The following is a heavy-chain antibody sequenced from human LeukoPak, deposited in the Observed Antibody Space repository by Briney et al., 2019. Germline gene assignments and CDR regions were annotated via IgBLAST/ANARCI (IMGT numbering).Heavy chain of an antibody. CDR2: ISGSGGSI. CDR3: AKDLGYLNDY. Sequence: GGTLRLSCAASGFTFSNYDMNWVRQAPGKGLEWVSVISGSGGSIAYADSVKGRFTISRDNSKNTLYLQMNSLRAEDTAVYYCAKDLGYLNDYWGQGTLVTVSS. D-gene: IGHD5-12*01. J-gene: IGHJ4*02. CDR1: GFTFSNYD. V-gene: IGHV3-23*01.